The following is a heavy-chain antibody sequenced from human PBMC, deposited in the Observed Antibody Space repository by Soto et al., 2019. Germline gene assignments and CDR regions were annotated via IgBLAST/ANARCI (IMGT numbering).Heavy chain of an antibody. J-gene: IGHJ4*02. CDR3: ARRGPGTCFDD. CDR2: ISGSGGST. V-gene: IGHV3-23*01. CDR1: GFTFSSYA. Sequence: EVPLLESGGGLVQPGGSLRLSCAASGFTFSSYAMNWVRQAPGKGLEWVSVISGSGGSTYYADSVKGRFTISRDNSKNTLYLHMNSLRAEDTAVYYCARRGPGTCFDDWGQGTLVTVSS. D-gene: IGHD6-13*01.